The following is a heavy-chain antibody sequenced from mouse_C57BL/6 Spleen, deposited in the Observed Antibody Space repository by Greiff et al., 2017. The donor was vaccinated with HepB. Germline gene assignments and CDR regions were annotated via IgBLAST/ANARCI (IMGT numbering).Heavy chain of an antibody. J-gene: IGHJ3*01. Sequence: VQLQQSGAELARPGASVKLSCKASGYTFTSYGISWVKQRTGQGLEWIGEIYPRSGNTYYNEKFKGKATLTADKSSSTAYMELRSLTSEDSAVYFCARDGYYKAWFAYWGRGTLVTVSA. CDR2: IYPRSGNT. CDR1: GYTFTSYG. D-gene: IGHD2-3*01. V-gene: IGHV1-81*01. CDR3: ARDGYYKAWFAY.